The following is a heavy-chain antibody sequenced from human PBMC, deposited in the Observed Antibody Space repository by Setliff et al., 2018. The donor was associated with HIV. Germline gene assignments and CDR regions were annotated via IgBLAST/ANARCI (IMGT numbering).Heavy chain of an antibody. V-gene: IGHV3-11*05. J-gene: IGHJ4*02. Sequence: GGSLRLSCAASGFTFSYYTMHWIRQAPGKGLEWVSYISSSSSYTNYADSVKGRFTISRDNAKNSLYLQMNSLRAEDTAVYYCARVMIGYSGYDAFDYWGQGTLVTVSS. D-gene: IGHD5-12*01. CDR3: ARVMIGYSGYDAFDY. CDR2: ISSSSSYT. CDR1: GFTFSYYT.